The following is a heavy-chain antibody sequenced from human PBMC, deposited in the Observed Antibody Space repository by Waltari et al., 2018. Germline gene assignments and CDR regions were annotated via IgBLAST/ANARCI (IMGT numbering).Heavy chain of an antibody. V-gene: IGHV3-7*04. D-gene: IGHD3-16*01. CDR2: IRHDGDAK. CDR1: NFTFSRYW. Sequence: DVQLVESGGGSVQPGGALRLSCGASNFTFSRYWMSWVRQAPGKGLDWVANIRHDGDAKDYVDSVKGRFTISRDNAKNSLFLQMNSLKAEDTAVYYCARGGSYINSWGQGTRVTVSS. CDR3: ARGGSYINS. J-gene: IGHJ5*02.